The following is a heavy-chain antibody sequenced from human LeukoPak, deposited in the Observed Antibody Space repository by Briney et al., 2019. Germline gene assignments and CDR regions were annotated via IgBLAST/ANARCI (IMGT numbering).Heavy chain of an antibody. CDR1: GYTFTSYD. CDR3: ARSDIVVVVAATDYGMDV. V-gene: IGHV1-8*01. D-gene: IGHD2-15*01. Sequence: VASVTVSCKASGYTFTSYDINWVRQAPGEGLEWMGWMNPNSGNTGYAQKFQCRVTMTMTTSISTAYMELSSLRSEDTAVYYCARSDIVVVVAATDYGMDVRGQGTTVTVSS. CDR2: MNPNSGNT. J-gene: IGHJ6*02.